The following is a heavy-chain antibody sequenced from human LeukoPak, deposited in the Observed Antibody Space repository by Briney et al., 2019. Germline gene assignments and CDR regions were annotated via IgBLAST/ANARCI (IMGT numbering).Heavy chain of an antibody. V-gene: IGHV4-59*01. CDR2: IYYSGRT. D-gene: IGHD2-2*01. J-gene: IGHJ5*02. CDR1: GDSISDDY. Sequence: SETLSLTCTVSGDSISDDYWSWIRQPPGKGLEWIGYIYYSGRTTYNPSLKSRVTISIDTSKSQFSLTLTSVTAADTAVYYCARVAYGSSWFDPWDQGTLVIVSS. CDR3: ARVAYGSSWFDP.